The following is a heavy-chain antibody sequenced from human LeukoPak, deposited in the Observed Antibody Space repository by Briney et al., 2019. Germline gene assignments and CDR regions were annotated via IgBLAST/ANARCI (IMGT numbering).Heavy chain of an antibody. D-gene: IGHD5-24*01. Sequence: GASVKVSCKASGYTFTSYDINWVRQATGQGLEWMGWMNPNSGNTGYAQKFQGRVTMTRNTSISTAYMELSSLRSEDTAVYYCAKEEVRGWLQFRRSSYFDYWGQGTLVTVSS. CDR2: MNPNSGNT. J-gene: IGHJ4*02. CDR3: AKEEVRGWLQFRRSSYFDY. V-gene: IGHV1-8*01. CDR1: GYTFTSYD.